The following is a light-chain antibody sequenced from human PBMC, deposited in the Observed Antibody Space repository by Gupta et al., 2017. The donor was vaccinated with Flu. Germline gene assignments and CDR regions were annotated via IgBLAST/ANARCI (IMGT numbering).Light chain of an antibody. J-gene: IGLJ3*02. V-gene: IGLV10-54*04. Sequence: QAGLPQPPSVSKGLRQPATLTCTGNSNNVGNQGAAWLQQHQGHPPKLLSYRNNNRPSGISERFSASRSGNTASLTITGLQPEDEADYYCSAWDSSLSAGVFGGGTKLTVL. CDR3: SAWDSSLSAGV. CDR2: RNN. CDR1: SNNVGNQG.